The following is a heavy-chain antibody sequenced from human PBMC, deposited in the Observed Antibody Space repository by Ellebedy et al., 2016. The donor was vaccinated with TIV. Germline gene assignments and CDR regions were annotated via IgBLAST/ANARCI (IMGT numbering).Heavy chain of an antibody. CDR3: ARDPEGVGPAFDV. J-gene: IGHJ3*01. D-gene: IGHD1-14*01. Sequence: GESLKTSCAASGLPFSSHAMSSVRPAPGKGLEWVSSITESGVNTYYADSVKGRFTISRDNSKDTLFLQLNSLRAEDTAIYFCARDPEGVGPAFDVWGQGTMVTVSS. CDR2: ITESGVNT. CDR1: GLPFSSHA. V-gene: IGHV3-23*01.